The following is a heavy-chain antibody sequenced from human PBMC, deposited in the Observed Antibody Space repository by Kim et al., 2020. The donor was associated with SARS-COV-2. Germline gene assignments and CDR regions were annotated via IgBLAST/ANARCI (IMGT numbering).Heavy chain of an antibody. CDR2: IYYSGST. CDR3: AREGLSPPTITVIVVVMNLAWFDP. CDR1: GGSISSSSYY. Sequence: SETLSLTCTVSGGSISSSSYYWGWIRQPPGKGLEWIGSIYYSGSTYYNPSLKSRVTISVDTSKNQFSLKLSSVTAADTAVYYCAREGLSPPTITVIVVVMNLAWFDPWGQGTLVTVSS. J-gene: IGHJ5*02. D-gene: IGHD3-22*01. V-gene: IGHV4-39*01.